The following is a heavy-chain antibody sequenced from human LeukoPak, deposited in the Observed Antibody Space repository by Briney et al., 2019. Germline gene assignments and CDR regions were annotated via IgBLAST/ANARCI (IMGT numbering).Heavy chain of an antibody. CDR3: ARGRSTTMTTSLAEDFDN. V-gene: IGHV4-34*01. Sequence: SETLSLTCAVYGGSFSGYYWSWIRQPPGKGLEWIGEINHSGSTNYNPSLKSRVTISVDTSKNQFSLKLSSVTAADTAVYYCARGRSTTMTTSLAEDFDNWGQGTLVTVSS. D-gene: IGHD4-17*01. CDR1: GGSFSGYY. J-gene: IGHJ4*02. CDR2: INHSGST.